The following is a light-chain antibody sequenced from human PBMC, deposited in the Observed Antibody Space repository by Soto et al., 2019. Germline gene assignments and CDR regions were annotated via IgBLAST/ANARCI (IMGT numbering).Light chain of an antibody. J-gene: IGKJ5*01. CDR3: QQSYGTPIT. CDR1: QSISSY. Sequence: DIQMTQSPSSRSASVVDRVTITFRASQSISSYLNWYQQKPGKAPKVLIYAASSLQSGIPSRFSGSGSGTDFTLTISSLQPEDFATYYCQQSYGTPITFGQGTRLEIK. CDR2: AAS. V-gene: IGKV1-39*01.